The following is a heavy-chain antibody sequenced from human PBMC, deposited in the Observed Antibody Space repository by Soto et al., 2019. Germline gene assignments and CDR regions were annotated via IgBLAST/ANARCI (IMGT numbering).Heavy chain of an antibody. D-gene: IGHD5-18*01. V-gene: IGHV4-30-4*01. J-gene: IGHJ4*02. CDR2: IYYSGST. Sequence: PSGTLSLTCTVSGGSISSGDYYWSWIRQPPGKGLEWIGYIYYSGSTYYNPSLKSRVTISVDTSKNQFSLKLSSVTAADTAVYYCARLSGYSYGYYFDYWGQGTLVTVSS. CDR3: ARLSGYSYGYYFDY. CDR1: GGSISSGDYY.